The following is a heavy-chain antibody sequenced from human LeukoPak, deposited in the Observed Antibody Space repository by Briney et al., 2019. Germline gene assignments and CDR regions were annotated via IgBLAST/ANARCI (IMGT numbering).Heavy chain of an antibody. Sequence: ASVKVSCKASGYTFTGYYMHWVRQAPGQGLEWMGWINPNSGGTNYAQKFQGRVTMTRDTSISTAYMELSRLRSDDTAVYYCARAGYSSGWYAAFDIWGQGTMVTVSS. CDR2: INPNSGGT. D-gene: IGHD6-19*01. V-gene: IGHV1-2*02. J-gene: IGHJ3*02. CDR1: GYTFTGYY. CDR3: ARAGYSSGWYAAFDI.